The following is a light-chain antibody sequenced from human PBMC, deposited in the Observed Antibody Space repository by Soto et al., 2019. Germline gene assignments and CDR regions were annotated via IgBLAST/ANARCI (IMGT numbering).Light chain of an antibody. CDR1: ESISIW. V-gene: IGKV1-5*03. Sequence: DIQMTQSPSTLSASVGDTVTITCRASESISIWLAWYQQKPGKAPNLLINKASSLQSEVPSRFSGSGSGTDFTLTISRLEPEDFAVYFCQQYGSSPLTFGGGTKVDIK. CDR3: QQYGSSPLT. J-gene: IGKJ4*01. CDR2: KAS.